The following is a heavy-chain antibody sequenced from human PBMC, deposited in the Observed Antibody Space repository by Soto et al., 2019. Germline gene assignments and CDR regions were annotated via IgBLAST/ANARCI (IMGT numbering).Heavy chain of an antibody. CDR3: ARHLRFGELCYFDY. CDR1: GGSISSSSYY. Sequence: SETLSLTCTVSGGSISSSSYYWGWIRQPPGKGLEWIGSIYYSGSTYYNPSLKSRVTISVDTSKNQFSPKLSSVTAADTAVYYCARHLRFGELCYFDYWGQGTLVTVSS. D-gene: IGHD3-10*01. J-gene: IGHJ4*02. V-gene: IGHV4-39*01. CDR2: IYYSGST.